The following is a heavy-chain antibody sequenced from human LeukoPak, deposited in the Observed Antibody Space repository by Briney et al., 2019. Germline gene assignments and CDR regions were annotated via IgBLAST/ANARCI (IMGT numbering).Heavy chain of an antibody. Sequence: GASVKVSCKASGGTSSSYTISWVRQAPGQGLEWMGRIIPILGIANYAQKFQGRVTITADKSTSTAYMELSGLRSEDTAVYYCARVAEPGTYYYYYGMDVWGQGTTVTVSS. V-gene: IGHV1-69*02. CDR3: ARVAEPGTYYYYYGMDV. J-gene: IGHJ6*02. CDR2: IIPILGIA. CDR1: GGTSSSYT. D-gene: IGHD1-1*01.